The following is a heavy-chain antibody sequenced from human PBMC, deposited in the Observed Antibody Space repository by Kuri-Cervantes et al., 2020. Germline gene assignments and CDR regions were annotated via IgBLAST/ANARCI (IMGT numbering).Heavy chain of an antibody. CDR1: GYTFTGYY. Sequence: ASVKVSCKASGYTFTGYYMHWVRQAPGQGLEWMGWMNPNSGNTGYAQKFQGRVTMTRNTSISTAYMELSSLRSEDTAVYYCARGHSSGWYRNWGQGTLVTVSS. CDR2: MNPNSGNT. D-gene: IGHD6-19*01. J-gene: IGHJ4*02. V-gene: IGHV1-8*02. CDR3: ARGHSSGWYRN.